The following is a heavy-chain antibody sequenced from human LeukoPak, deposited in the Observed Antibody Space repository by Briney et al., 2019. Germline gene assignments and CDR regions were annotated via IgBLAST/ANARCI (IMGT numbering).Heavy chain of an antibody. CDR3: ARPARGDDAFDV. CDR1: GATFSDQY. V-gene: IGHV3-72*01. D-gene: IGHD2-21*02. CDR2: YRNKANGYTT. J-gene: IGHJ3*01. Sequence: GGSLRLSRTVSGATFSDQYIDWVRQAPGKGLEWVGRYRNKANGYTTEYAASVKGRFAFSRDDSKNSVFLQMNSLKSEDTAVYYCARPARGDDAFDVWGQGTMVTVSS.